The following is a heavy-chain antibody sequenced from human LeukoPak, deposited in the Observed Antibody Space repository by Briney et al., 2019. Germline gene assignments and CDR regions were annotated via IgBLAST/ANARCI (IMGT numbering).Heavy chain of an antibody. V-gene: IGHV3-30*04. CDR1: GFTFSSYA. J-gene: IGHJ6*02. Sequence: PGRSLRLSCAASGFTFSSYAMHWVRQAPGKGLEWVAVISYDGSNKYYADSVKGRFTISRDNSKNTLYLQMNSLRAEDTAVYYCARAYYYYGMDVWGQGTRSPSP. CDR2: ISYDGSNK. CDR3: ARAYYYYGMDV.